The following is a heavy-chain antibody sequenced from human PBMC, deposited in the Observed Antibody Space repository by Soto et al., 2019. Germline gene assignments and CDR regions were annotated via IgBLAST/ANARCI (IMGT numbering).Heavy chain of an antibody. Sequence: EVQLVESGGGLVQPGGSLRLSCAASGFTFSSYSMNWVRQAPGKGLEWVSYISSSSSTIYYADSMKGRFTISRDNAKNSLYLQMNSLRDEDTAVYYCARAYYDFWSGYYTFDYWGQGTLVTVSS. CDR1: GFTFSSYS. D-gene: IGHD3-3*01. CDR2: ISSSSSTI. V-gene: IGHV3-48*02. J-gene: IGHJ4*02. CDR3: ARAYYDFWSGYYTFDY.